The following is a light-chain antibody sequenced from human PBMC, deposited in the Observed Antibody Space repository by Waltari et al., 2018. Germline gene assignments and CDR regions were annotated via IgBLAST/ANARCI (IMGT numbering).Light chain of an antibody. V-gene: IGKV3D-20*01. J-gene: IGKJ1*01. CDR1: QSVNSNY. CDR3: QQYGSSPPWT. Sequence: EIVLTQSPATLSLFPGERATLSCGASQSVNSNYLAWYQQKPGLAPRLLIYDASSRATGIPDRFTGSGSGTDFTLTISRLEPEDFAVYYCQQYGSSPPWTFGQGTKVEIK. CDR2: DAS.